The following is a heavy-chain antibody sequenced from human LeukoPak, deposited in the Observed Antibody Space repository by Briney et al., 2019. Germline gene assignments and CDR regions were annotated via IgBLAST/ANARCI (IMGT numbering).Heavy chain of an antibody. J-gene: IGHJ4*02. CDR3: ARVPGGMEWSDFDY. CDR1: GFTFSSYE. CDR2: ISSINNYI. D-gene: IGHD3-3*01. V-gene: IGHV3-21*06. Sequence: PGGSLRLSCAASGFTFSSYEMNWVRQAPGKGLEWVSSISSINNYIWYADSVRGRFTISRDNAKNSLYLQMNSLRVEDTAVYYCARVPGGMEWSDFDYWGQGTLVAVSS.